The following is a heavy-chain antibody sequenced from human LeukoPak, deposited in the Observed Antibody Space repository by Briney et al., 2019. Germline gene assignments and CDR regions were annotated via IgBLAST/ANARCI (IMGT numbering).Heavy chain of an antibody. CDR2: INPNSGGT. V-gene: IGHV1-2*02. CDR3: ARVRDYYDSSGYYSGSTFDY. CDR1: GYTFTGYY. D-gene: IGHD3-22*01. J-gene: IGHJ4*02. Sequence: APVKVSCKASGYTFTGYYMHWVRQAPGQGLEWMGWINPNSGGTNYAQKFQGRVTMTRDTSISTAYMELSRLRSDDTAVYYCARVRDYYDSSGYYSGSTFDYWGQGTLVTVSS.